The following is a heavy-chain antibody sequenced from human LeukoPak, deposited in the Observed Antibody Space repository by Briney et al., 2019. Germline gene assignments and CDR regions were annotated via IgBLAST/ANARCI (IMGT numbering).Heavy chain of an antibody. CDR3: AXXAXXXXXDI. V-gene: IGHV3-74*01. CDR2: INSDGSES. J-gene: IGHJ3*02. CDR1: GFTFNSYC. D-gene: IGHD3-16*01. Sequence: GGSLRLSCAASGFTFNSYCIPWVRQAPGKGLVWISRINSDGSESIYADSVKGRITISRDNPKNTLSMQLDSMRAEDTGVYYXAXXAXXXXXDIWXQGTMVTVS.